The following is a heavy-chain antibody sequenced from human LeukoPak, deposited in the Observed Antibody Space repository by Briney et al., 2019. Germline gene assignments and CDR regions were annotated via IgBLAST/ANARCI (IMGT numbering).Heavy chain of an antibody. CDR3: ATEPGIGYAFDI. J-gene: IGHJ3*02. D-gene: IGHD3-10*01. Sequence: GGSLRLSCAASGITFSNYWMSWVRQAPGKGLEWVANINPDGSEKNYAHSVKGRFTISRDNAKNSLFLQMNSLRAEDTAVYYCATEPGIGYAFDIWGHGRMVTVSS. CDR1: GITFSNYW. V-gene: IGHV3-7*01. CDR2: INPDGSEK.